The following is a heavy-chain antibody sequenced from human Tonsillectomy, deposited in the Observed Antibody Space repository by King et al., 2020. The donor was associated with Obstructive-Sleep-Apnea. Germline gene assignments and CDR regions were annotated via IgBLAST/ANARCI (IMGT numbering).Heavy chain of an antibody. CDR2: IYYSGST. Sequence: QLQESGPGLVKPSETLSLTCTVSGGSISSYYWSWIRQPPGKGLEWIGYIYYSGSTNYNPSLKSRVTISVDTSKNQFSLKLSSVTAADTAVYYCAGGYSYGKKAFDIWGQGTMVTVSS. V-gene: IGHV4-59*01. CDR1: GGSISSYY. D-gene: IGHD5-18*01. J-gene: IGHJ3*02. CDR3: AGGYSYGKKAFDI.